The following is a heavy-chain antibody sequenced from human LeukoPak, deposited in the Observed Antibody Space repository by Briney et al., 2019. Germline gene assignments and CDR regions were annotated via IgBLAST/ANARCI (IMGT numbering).Heavy chain of an antibody. J-gene: IGHJ3*02. V-gene: IGHV3-7*01. CDR1: DFTLAAYA. D-gene: IGHD2-15*01. Sequence: GGSLRLSCTASDFTLAAYAMHWVRQALGKGLEWVANLNEDGSEKYYVDSVKGRFTISRDNAKQSVYLEMNSLRAEDTAMYYCAGRIFDIWGQGTLVTVSS. CDR3: AGRIFDI. CDR2: LNEDGSEK.